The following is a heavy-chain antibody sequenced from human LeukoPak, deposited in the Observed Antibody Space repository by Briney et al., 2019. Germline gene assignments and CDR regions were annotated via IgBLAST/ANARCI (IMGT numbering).Heavy chain of an antibody. V-gene: IGHV4-38-2*02. CDR2: IYHSGNT. J-gene: IGHJ6*03. D-gene: IGHD3-10*01. CDR3: ARVEEGYGSGRRENYYYYYMDV. Sequence: SETLSLTCTVSNYSISSGYYWAWIRQPPGKGLEWIGNIYHSGNTYYNPSLKSRVSLSVGTSENQFSLKLSSVTAADTAVYYCARVEEGYGSGRRENYYYYYMDVWGKGTTVTISS. CDR1: NYSISSGYY.